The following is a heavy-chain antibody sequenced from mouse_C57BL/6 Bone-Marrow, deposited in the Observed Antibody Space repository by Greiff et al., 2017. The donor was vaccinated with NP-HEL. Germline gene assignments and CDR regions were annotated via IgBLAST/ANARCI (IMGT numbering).Heavy chain of an antibody. CDR3: ATLCYLDY. CDR2: ISSGSSTI. CDR1: GFTFSDYG. D-gene: IGHD6-5*01. V-gene: IGHV5-17*01. Sequence: EVMLVESGGGLVKPGGSLKLSCAASGFTFSDYGMHWVRQAPEKGLEWVAYISSGSSTIYYVDTVKGRFTISRDNAKNTLFLQMTSLRSEDTAMYYCATLCYLDYWGQGTTLTVSS. J-gene: IGHJ2*01.